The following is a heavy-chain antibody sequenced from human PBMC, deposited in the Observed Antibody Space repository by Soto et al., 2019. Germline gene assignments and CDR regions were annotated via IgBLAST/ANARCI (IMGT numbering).Heavy chain of an antibody. CDR2: ISGGGDTT. D-gene: IGHD3-10*01. Sequence: EVQLLESGGLVQPGGSLRLSCAASGFTFNNYAMTWVRQAPGKGLEWVSAISGGGDTTSYADSVKGRFTVSRDGSKNTLYLQMSSLRAEDTALYYCAKGRGGSGSLTPRVDFWGQGTLVTVSS. CDR3: AKGRGGSGSLTPRVDF. J-gene: IGHJ4*02. V-gene: IGHV3-23*01. CDR1: GFTFNNYA.